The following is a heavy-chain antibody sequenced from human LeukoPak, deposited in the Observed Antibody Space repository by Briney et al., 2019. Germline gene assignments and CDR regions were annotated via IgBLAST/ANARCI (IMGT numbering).Heavy chain of an antibody. CDR1: GGSISSYY. V-gene: IGHV4-59*08. CDR3: ARLTSGTHPNFDY. D-gene: IGHD3-10*01. CDR2: IYYSGTT. J-gene: IGHJ4*02. Sequence: PSETLSLTCTVSGGSISSYYWSWIRQSPGKGLEWIGYIYYSGTTNYNPSLKSRVTISVDASKNQFSLKLSSVTAADTAVYYCARLTSGTHPNFDYWGQGTLVTVSS.